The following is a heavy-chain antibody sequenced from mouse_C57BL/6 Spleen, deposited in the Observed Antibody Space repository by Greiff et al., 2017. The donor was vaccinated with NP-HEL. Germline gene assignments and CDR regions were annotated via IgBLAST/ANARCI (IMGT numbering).Heavy chain of an antibody. CDR1: GYTFTSYG. V-gene: IGHV1-81*01. Sequence: QVHVKQSGAELARPGASVKLSCKASGYTFTSYGISWVKQRTGQGLEWIGEIYPRSGNTYYNEKFKGKATLTADKSSSTAYMELRSLTSEDSAVYFCARSQAYGYDGYFDVWGTGTTVTVSS. CDR2: IYPRSGNT. J-gene: IGHJ1*03. CDR3: ARSQAYGYDGYFDV. D-gene: IGHD2-2*01.